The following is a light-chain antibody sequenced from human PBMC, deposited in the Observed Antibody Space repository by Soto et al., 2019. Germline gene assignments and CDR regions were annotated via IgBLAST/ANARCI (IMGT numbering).Light chain of an antibody. CDR3: QQFDSSRIYS. CDR2: GGS. CDR1: QSVTSTY. J-gene: IGKJ2*03. V-gene: IGKV3-20*01. Sequence: EILLTQSPGTLSLSPGETATLSCRASQSVTSTYLAWYQQRPCQSPRLIIYGGSTRATGLPDRFSGGGSGTDFTLTIIRLEPEDSAVYYCHCQQFDSSRIYSFGQGTKLEI.